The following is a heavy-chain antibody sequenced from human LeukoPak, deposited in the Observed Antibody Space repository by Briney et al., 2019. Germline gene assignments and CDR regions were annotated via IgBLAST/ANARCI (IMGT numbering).Heavy chain of an antibody. CDR3: ATHRKCVQRYYFAY. V-gene: IGHV4-59*12. J-gene: IGHJ4*02. CDR2: IYYGGST. Sequence: SETLSFSSTAAVASISNCFRSGRRPPPGKGLWVIGNIYYGGSTNYTASLKSRVTISVDTSKNQFSLQRNCVTAADTAVYYCATHRKCVQRYYFAYWGQGTLVTVSS. D-gene: IGHD1-14*01. CDR1: VASISNCF.